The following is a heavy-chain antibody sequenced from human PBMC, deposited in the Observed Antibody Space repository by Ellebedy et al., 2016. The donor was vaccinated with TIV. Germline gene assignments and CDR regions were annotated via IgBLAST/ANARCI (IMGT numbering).Heavy chain of an antibody. CDR1: GFSFSSYS. CDR3: AREMVMITFGGVAFDY. Sequence: GGSLRLSCAASGFSFSSYSMNWVRQAPGKGLEWVSSMSSSASYIYYADSVKGRFTISRDNAKNSLYLQMNSLRAEDTAVYYCAREMVMITFGGVAFDYWGQGTLVTVSS. CDR2: MSSSASYI. V-gene: IGHV3-21*01. J-gene: IGHJ4*02. D-gene: IGHD3-16*01.